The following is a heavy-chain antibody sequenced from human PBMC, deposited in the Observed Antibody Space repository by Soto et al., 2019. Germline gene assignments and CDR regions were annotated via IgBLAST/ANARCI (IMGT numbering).Heavy chain of an antibody. D-gene: IGHD6-19*01. CDR1: GGSICSYY. CDR2: IYYSGST. V-gene: IGHV4-59*01. Sequence: QVQLQESGPGLVKPSETLSLTCTVSGGSICSYYWSWIRQPPGKGLEWIGYIYYSGSTNYNPSLKSRVTISVDTSKNQFSLKLSSVTAADTAVYYCARDRGSGWPLAWFDLWGQGTLVTVSS. CDR3: ARDRGSGWPLAWFDL. J-gene: IGHJ5*02.